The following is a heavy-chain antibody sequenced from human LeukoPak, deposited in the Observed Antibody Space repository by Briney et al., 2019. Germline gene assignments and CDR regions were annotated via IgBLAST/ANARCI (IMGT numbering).Heavy chain of an antibody. V-gene: IGHV3-48*03. CDR2: ISSSGSTI. Sequence: GGSLRLSCAASGFTFSSYEMNWVRQAPGKGLEWVSYISSSGSTIYYADSVKGRFTTSRDNAKNSLYLQMNSLRAEDTAVYYCARDLGNGSYYAHWGQGTLVTVSS. CDR1: GFTFSSYE. D-gene: IGHD1-26*01. CDR3: ARDLGNGSYYAH. J-gene: IGHJ4*02.